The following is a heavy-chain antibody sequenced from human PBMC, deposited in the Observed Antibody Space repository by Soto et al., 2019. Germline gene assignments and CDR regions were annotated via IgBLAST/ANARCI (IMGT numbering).Heavy chain of an antibody. CDR2: ISGSGGST. V-gene: IGHV3-23*01. CDR1: GFTFSSYA. D-gene: IGHD4-17*01. Sequence: EVQLLESGGGLVQPGGSQRLSCAASGFTFSSYAMSWVRQAPGKGLEWVSAISGSGGSTYYADSVKGRFTISRDNSKNTLYLQMNSLRAEDTAVYYCAKKFTVTATFSDYWGHCPLVTVSS. CDR3: AKKFTVTATFSDY. J-gene: IGHJ4*01.